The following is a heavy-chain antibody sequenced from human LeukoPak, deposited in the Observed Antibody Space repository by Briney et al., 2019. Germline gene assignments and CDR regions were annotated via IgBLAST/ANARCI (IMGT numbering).Heavy chain of an antibody. V-gene: IGHV4-59*01. CDR1: GGSINSYY. J-gene: IGHJ4*02. Sequence: PSETLSLTCTVSGGSINSYYWSWIRQPPGKGLEWVGYIYYSGSNDYKPSPKRRVTISVDTSTNQLSLKVSSVTAADTAVYYCASSRSSSRGSLIDYWREGAQISVYS. CDR3: ASSRSSSRGSLIDY. CDR2: IYYSGSN. D-gene: IGHD6-19*01.